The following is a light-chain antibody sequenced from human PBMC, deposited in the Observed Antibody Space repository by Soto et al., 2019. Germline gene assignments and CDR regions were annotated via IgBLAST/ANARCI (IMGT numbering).Light chain of an antibody. J-gene: IGKJ5*01. CDR2: GAS. CDR1: QRVRSNC. CDR3: QQDGSSHQT. V-gene: IGKV3-20*01. Sequence: EIVWTQSPGTLSMSPGESATLSCRASQRVRSNCLAWYQQKPGQAPRLLIYGASNRATGIPDRFSGSGSGTDFTLTISRLEPEDFAVYYCQQDGSSHQTFGQGTRLDIE.